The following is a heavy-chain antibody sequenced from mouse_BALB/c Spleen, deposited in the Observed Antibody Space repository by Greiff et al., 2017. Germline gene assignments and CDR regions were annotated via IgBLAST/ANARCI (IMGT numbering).Heavy chain of an antibody. CDR1: GYTFTSYN. V-gene: IGHV1-12*01. CDR3: ARMITYAMDY. Sequence: QVQLQQPGAELVKPGASVKMSCKASGYTFTSYNMHWVKQTPGQGLEWIGAIYPGNGDTSYNQKFKGKATLTADKSSSTAYMQLSSLTSEDSAVYYCARMITYAMDYWGQGTSVTVSS. D-gene: IGHD2-4*01. J-gene: IGHJ4*01. CDR2: IYPGNGDT.